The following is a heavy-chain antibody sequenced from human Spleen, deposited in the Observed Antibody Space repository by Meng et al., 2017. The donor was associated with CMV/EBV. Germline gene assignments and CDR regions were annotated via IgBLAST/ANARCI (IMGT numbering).Heavy chain of an antibody. V-gene: IGHV1-8*01. CDR2: VNPNSGNT. CDR1: GYSFTSYD. CDR3: VRSRWELGGGAFDI. J-gene: IGHJ3*02. Sequence: ASVKVSCKASGYSFTSYDINWVRQATGQGLEWMGWVNPNSGNTGHAQKFQGRVTMTRYTSISTAYMELSSLRSEDTAVYYCVRSRWELGGGAFDIWGQGTTVTVSS. D-gene: IGHD1-26*01.